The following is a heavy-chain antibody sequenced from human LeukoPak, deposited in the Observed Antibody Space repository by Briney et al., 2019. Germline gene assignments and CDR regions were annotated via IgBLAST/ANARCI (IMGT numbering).Heavy chain of an antibody. CDR3: ARSYYDSSGYNYWYFDL. CDR2: INPNGGGT. J-gene: IGHJ2*01. D-gene: IGHD3-22*01. Sequence: ASVKVSCKASGYTFTGYYIHWVRQAPGQGLEWMGIINPNGGGTSYAQKFQGRVTMTRDMSTSTVYMELSSLRSEDTAIYYCARSYYDSSGYNYWYFDLWGRGTLVTVSS. CDR1: GYTFTGYY. V-gene: IGHV1-46*01.